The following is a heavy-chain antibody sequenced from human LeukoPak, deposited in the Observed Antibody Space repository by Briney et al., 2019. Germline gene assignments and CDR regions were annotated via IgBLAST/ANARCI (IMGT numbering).Heavy chain of an antibody. CDR3: ARVNIVATAFDY. V-gene: IGHV3-53*01. D-gene: IGHD5-12*01. J-gene: IGHJ4*02. CDR2: IYSGGST. Sequence: GSLRLSCAASGFTVSSNYMSWVRQAPGKGLEWVSVIYSGGSTYYADSVKGRFTISRDNSKNTLYLQMNSLRAEDTAVYYCARVNIVATAFDYWGQGTLVTVSS. CDR1: GFTVSSNY.